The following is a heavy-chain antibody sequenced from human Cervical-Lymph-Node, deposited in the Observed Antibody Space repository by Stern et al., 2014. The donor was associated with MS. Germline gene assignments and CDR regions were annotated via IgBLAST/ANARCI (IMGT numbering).Heavy chain of an antibody. V-gene: IGHV3-30*18. Sequence: VQLVASGGGVVQPGRSLRLSCAASGFTFSNFGMHWVRQAPGKGLEWVAVTSYDGSHKYYRDSVKGRFTISRDNSKSTLYLQMKSLRVEDTAVYFCAKGGSSFSLAEFLQHWGQGILVTVSS. D-gene: IGHD6-13*01. J-gene: IGHJ1*01. CDR2: TSYDGSHK. CDR3: AKGGSSFSLAEFLQH. CDR1: GFTFSNFG.